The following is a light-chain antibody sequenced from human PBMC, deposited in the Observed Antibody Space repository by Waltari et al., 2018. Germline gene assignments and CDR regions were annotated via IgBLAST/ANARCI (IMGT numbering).Light chain of an antibody. CDR3: QQYYTMWT. CDR2: GAA. V-gene: IGKV1-NL1*01. Sequence: IPCRASQGISNSLAWYQQKAGKAPKLLLSGAARLESGVPSRFSGSGSGTHYTLTISSLQPEDFATYYCQQYYTMWTFGQGTKVEVK. J-gene: IGKJ1*01. CDR1: QGISNS.